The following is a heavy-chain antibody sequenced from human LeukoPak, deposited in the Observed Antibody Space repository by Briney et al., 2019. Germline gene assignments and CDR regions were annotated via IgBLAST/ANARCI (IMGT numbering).Heavy chain of an antibody. CDR1: AISFSSYA. CDR3: AKDPNGDYVGAFDS. Sequence: PGGSLRLSCTASAISFSSYAMTWLRQAPGKGLEWVSGIHGSGGVTYYADSVKGRFTISRDNSTKTLYLQMNSLRVDDTAVYYCAKDPNGDYVGAFDSWGQGTMVTVSS. CDR2: IHGSGGVT. D-gene: IGHD4-17*01. V-gene: IGHV3-23*01. J-gene: IGHJ3*02.